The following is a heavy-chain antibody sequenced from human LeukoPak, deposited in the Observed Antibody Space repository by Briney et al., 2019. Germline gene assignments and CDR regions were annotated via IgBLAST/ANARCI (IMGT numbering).Heavy chain of an antibody. D-gene: IGHD3-22*01. Sequence: SETLSLTCTVSGGSVSSYYWSWIRQPPGKGLEWIGYIYYSGSTNYNPSLKSRVTISVDTSKNQFSLKLSSVTAADTAVYYCARTRRGTDYYDSSGYFYFDYWGQGTLVTVSS. J-gene: IGHJ4*02. CDR2: IYYSGST. V-gene: IGHV4-59*08. CDR3: ARTRRGTDYYDSSGYFYFDY. CDR1: GGSVSSYY.